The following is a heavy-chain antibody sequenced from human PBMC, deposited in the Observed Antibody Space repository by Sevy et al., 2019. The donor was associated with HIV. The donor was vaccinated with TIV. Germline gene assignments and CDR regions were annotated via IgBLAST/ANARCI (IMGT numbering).Heavy chain of an antibody. CDR1: GFTFSPYN. V-gene: IGHV3-21*01. CDR3: AGDPPVPRYCTNGVCSQGFDS. CDR2: ISGNSNYI. D-gene: IGHD2-8*01. Sequence: NPWGSLRLSCAASGFTFSPYNMIWVRQAPGKGLEWVSSISGNSNYIYYANSVKGRFTISRDNANNSLYLQMYSLRAEDTAVYYCAGDPPVPRYCTNGVCSQGFDSWGQGTLVTVSS. J-gene: IGHJ5*01.